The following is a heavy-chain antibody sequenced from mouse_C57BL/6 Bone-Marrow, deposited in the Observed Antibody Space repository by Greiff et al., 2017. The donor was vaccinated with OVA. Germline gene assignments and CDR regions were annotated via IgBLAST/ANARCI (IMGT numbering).Heavy chain of an antibody. CDR2: IWSGGST. D-gene: IGHD1-1*01. V-gene: IGHV2-2*01. CDR3: ARIYYYGVATWGFAY. J-gene: IGHJ3*01. Sequence: QVQLQQSGPGLVQPSQSLSITCTVSGFSLTSYGVHWVRQSPGKGMEWLGVIWSGGSTDYNAAFIFRLSISKDNSKSQVFFKMNSLQADDTAIYYCARIYYYGVATWGFAYWGQGTLVTVSA. CDR1: GFSLTSYG.